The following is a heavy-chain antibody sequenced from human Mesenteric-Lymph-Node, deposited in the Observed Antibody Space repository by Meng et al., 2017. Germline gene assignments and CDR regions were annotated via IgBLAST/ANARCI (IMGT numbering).Heavy chain of an antibody. CDR1: GYTFSSYD. Sequence: QVQLVQSGSEGKKPGASVKVSCKAAGYTFSSYDINWVRQATGQGPEWMGWMHHPPPSPPPPQKFQGLFTMPPPPSLPPPSLSLLPLPSAPAAVSSFARARFFPLFLLPAAPPWFDPLGQETLVTVSS. J-gene: IGHJ5*02. D-gene: IGHD2-2*01. V-gene: IGHV1-8*01. CDR2: MHHPPPSP. CDR3: ARARFFPLFLLPAAPPWFDP.